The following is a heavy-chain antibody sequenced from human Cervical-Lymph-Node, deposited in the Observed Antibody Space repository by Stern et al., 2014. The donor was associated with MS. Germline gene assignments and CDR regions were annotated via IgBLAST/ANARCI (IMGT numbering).Heavy chain of an antibody. CDR2: TRSKAYGGTT. CDR3: TREYCSGGSCFFDSEAFDI. V-gene: IGHV3-49*05. D-gene: IGHD2-15*01. CDR1: GFTFADDS. Sequence: EVQLGESGGGVVKPGRSLRLSCTASGFTFADDSLSWFRQAPGKGLEWVGFTRSKAYGGTTAYAASVKGRFTISRDDSKSIAYLQMKSLKTEDTAVYYCTREYCSGGSCFFDSEAFDIWGQGTMVIVSS. J-gene: IGHJ3*02.